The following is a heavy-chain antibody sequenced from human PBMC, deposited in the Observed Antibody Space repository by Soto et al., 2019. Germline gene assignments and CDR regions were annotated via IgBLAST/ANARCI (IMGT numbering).Heavy chain of an antibody. Sequence: GASVKVSSKDSRDTFNSCGMSWVRQAPGQGLEWMGWISAYNGNTNYAQKFQGRVTMTTDTSTTTAYMELRGLRSDDTAVYYCARDKTDEWQSLRLNWFDPWGQGTLVTVSS. CDR1: RDTFNSCG. D-gene: IGHD3-3*01. V-gene: IGHV1-18*01. CDR3: ARDKTDEWQSLRLNWFDP. J-gene: IGHJ5*02. CDR2: ISAYNGNT.